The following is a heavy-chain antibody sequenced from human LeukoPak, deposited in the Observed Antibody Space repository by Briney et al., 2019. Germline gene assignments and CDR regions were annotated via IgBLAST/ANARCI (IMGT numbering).Heavy chain of an antibody. Sequence: GGSLRLSCAASGFTFSSYAMTWVRQAPGKGLEWVFSISGSGSRTFYADSVKGRFTISRDNLKNTVYLQMNSLRAEDTAIYYCAKDPGESDYGDYGSLWYFDLWGRGTLVTVSS. CDR3: AKDPGESDYGDYGSLWYFDL. CDR2: ISGSGSRT. J-gene: IGHJ2*01. V-gene: IGHV3-23*01. D-gene: IGHD4-17*01. CDR1: GFTFSSYA.